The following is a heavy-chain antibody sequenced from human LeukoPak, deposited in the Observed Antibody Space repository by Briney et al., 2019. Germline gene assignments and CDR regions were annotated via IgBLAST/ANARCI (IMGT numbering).Heavy chain of an antibody. J-gene: IGHJ4*02. CDR3: ARHFAYSGSYPYYFDY. Sequence: PSETLSLTCTVSGGSISSSSYYWGWIRQPPGKGLEWIGSIYYSGSTYYNPSLKSRVTISVDTSKNQFSLKLSSATAADTAVYYCARHFAYSGSYPYYFDYWGQGTLVTVSS. CDR1: GGSISSSSYY. V-gene: IGHV4-39*01. CDR2: IYYSGST. D-gene: IGHD1-26*01.